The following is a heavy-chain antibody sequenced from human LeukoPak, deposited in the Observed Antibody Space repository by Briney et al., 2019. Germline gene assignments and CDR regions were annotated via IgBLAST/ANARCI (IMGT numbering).Heavy chain of an antibody. J-gene: IGHJ4*02. V-gene: IGHV1-2*02. CDR3: ARVVEPLLKFDY. CDR2: INPASGGT. D-gene: IGHD1-14*01. Sequence: GASVKVSCKASGYTFTGYYMHWVRQALGQGLEWMGWINPASGGTNYAQKFQGRVTMTRDTSISTAYMELSRLRSDDTAVYYCARVVEPLLKFDYWGQGTLVTVSP. CDR1: GYTFTGYY.